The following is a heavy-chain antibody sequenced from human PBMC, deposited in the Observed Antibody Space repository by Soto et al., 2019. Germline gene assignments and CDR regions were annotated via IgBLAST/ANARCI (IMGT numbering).Heavy chain of an antibody. CDR1: GDSVSSNSAT. Sequence: PSQTLSLTCAISGDSVSSNSATWNLIRQSPSRGLEWLGRTYHRSKWYNDYAVSVKSRIIINPETSKNQISLQLNSVTPEDTAVYYCAREDRGAFEYWGEGAPVTVSS. V-gene: IGHV6-1*01. CDR3: AREDRGAFEY. CDR2: TYHRSKWYN. D-gene: IGHD2-15*01. J-gene: IGHJ4*02.